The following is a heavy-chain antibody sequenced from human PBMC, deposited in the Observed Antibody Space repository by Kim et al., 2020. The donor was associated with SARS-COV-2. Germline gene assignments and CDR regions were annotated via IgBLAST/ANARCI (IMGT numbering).Heavy chain of an antibody. D-gene: IGHD1-1*01. CDR2: RNK. J-gene: IGHJ6*02. CDR3: ATDLNGGMDV. V-gene: IGHV3-30*01. Sequence: RNKYYATPVEDRFTISSDNSKNTLYLQMNSLGAEDTAVYYCATDLNGGMDVSGQGTTVTVSS.